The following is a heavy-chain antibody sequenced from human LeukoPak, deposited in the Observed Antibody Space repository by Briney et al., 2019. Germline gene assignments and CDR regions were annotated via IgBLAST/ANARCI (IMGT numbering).Heavy chain of an antibody. CDR1: GGTFSSYA. D-gene: IGHD3-3*01. Sequence: SVKVSCKASGGTFSSYAISWVRQAPGQGLEWMGGIIPIFGTANYAQKFQGRVTITADESTSTAYMELSSLRSEDTAVYYCARQRYYDFYYYYMDVWGKGTTVTVSS. J-gene: IGHJ6*03. V-gene: IGHV1-69*13. CDR2: IIPIFGTA. CDR3: ARQRYYDFYYYYMDV.